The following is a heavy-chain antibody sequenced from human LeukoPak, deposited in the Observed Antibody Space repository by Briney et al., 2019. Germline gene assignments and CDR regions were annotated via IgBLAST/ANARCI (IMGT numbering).Heavy chain of an antibody. V-gene: IGHV3-33*01. CDR2: IWYDGSKK. CDR3: ARGSIAVAGFDY. D-gene: IGHD6-19*01. Sequence: EPGRSLRLSCAASGFTFSHYGMHWVRQAPGKGLEWVAIIWYDGSKKYSADSVKGRFTISRDNSKNMLYLQMSSLTVEDTAVYYCARGSIAVAGFDYWGQGTLVTVSS. CDR1: GFTFSHYG. J-gene: IGHJ4*02.